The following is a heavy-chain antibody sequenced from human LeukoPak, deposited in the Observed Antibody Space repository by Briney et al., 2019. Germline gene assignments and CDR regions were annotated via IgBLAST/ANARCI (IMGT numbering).Heavy chain of an antibody. CDR1: SGSISSGVYY. V-gene: IGHV4-61*08. J-gene: IGHJ4*02. CDR3: ARDSYYDFWSGYDN. Sequence: PSETLSLTCPVSSGSISSGVYYWSWIRHPPGKGLEWIGYIYYSGNTNYNPSLKSRVTISVDTSKNQFSLKLSSVTAADTAVYYCARDSYYDFWSGYDNWGQGTLVTVSS. D-gene: IGHD3-3*01. CDR2: IYYSGNT.